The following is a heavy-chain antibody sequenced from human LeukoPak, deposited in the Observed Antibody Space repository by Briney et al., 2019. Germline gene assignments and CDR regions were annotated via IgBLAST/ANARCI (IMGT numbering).Heavy chain of an antibody. D-gene: IGHD2-2*01. CDR2: IRSQAYGGTI. CDR1: GFTFGHYA. Sequence: GGSLRLSCTGSGFTFGHYALAWVRQAPGKGLEWLGYIRSQAYGGTIEYAASVKGRFSISRDNSKSIADLQINSLKTEDTAVYYCARGGDFGVPAPLGIDAFDIWGQGTMVTVSS. V-gene: IGHV3-49*04. CDR3: ARGGDFGVPAPLGIDAFDI. J-gene: IGHJ3*02.